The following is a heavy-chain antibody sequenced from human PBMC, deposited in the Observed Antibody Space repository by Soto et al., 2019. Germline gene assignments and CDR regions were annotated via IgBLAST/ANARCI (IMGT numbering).Heavy chain of an antibody. V-gene: IGHV3-33*01. D-gene: IGHD6-19*01. J-gene: IGHJ4*02. CDR1: GFTFSIYA. Sequence: QVQLVESGGGVVQPGRSLRLSCAASGFTFSIYAMHWVRQTPGKGLEWVAIIWSDGNSEYYAESVKGRFTVSRDNSKNTLDLQMNSLRVEDTAVYYCARDHSVAGTRSCDHWGQGTLVTVSS. CDR3: ARDHSVAGTRSCDH. CDR2: IWSDGNSE.